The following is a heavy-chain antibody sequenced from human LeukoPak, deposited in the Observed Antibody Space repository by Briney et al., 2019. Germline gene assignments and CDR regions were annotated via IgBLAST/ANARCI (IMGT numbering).Heavy chain of an antibody. CDR1: RFTFSSYA. V-gene: IGHV3-23*01. Sequence: GGSLRLSCAASRFTFSSYAMSWVRKAPGKGLEWVSVIGGGNGITFYVGSVKGRFTISRDNSKDTLYLQMNSLRAEDTAVYYCARNENSGWGYFDYWGQGTLVTVSS. CDR2: IGGGNGIT. J-gene: IGHJ4*02. CDR3: ARNENSGWGYFDY. D-gene: IGHD5-12*01.